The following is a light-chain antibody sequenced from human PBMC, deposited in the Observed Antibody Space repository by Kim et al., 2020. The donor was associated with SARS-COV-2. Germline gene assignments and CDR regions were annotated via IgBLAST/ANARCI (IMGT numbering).Light chain of an antibody. CDR2: QDN. CDR3: QAWDSSTVI. CDR1: TLGYKY. J-gene: IGLJ2*01. V-gene: IGLV3-1*01. Sequence: SYELTQPPSVSVSPGQTANITCSGHTLGYKYVCWYQQKPGQSPVLVLFQDNKRPSGIPERFSGSNSGNTATLTISGTQAVDEADYYCQAWDSSTVIFGGGTQLTVL.